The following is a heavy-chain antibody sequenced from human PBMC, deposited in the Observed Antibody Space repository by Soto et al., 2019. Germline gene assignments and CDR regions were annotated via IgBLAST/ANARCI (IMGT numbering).Heavy chain of an antibody. D-gene: IGHD4-17*01. CDR1: GFTFDDYA. CDR3: AKDRAAAGFTTVTASALDY. CDR2: ISWNSGSI. Sequence: EVQLVESGGGLVQPGRSLRLSCAASGFTFDDYAMHWVRQAPGKGLEWVSGISWNSGSIGYADSVKGRFTISRDNAKNSLYLQMNSLRAEDTALYYCAKDRAAAGFTTVTASALDYWGQGTLVTVSS. J-gene: IGHJ4*02. V-gene: IGHV3-9*01.